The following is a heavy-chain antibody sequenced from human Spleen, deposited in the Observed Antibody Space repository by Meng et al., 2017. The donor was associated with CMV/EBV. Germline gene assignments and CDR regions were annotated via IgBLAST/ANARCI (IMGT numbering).Heavy chain of an antibody. Sequence: GESLKISCAASGFPFSSFGMHWVRQAPGKGLEWVAFIWYDGSNKYYADSVKGRFTISRDNSKNTLYLQMNSQRAEDTAVYYCAKGRPTVSTIYGMDVWGQGTTVTVSS. V-gene: IGHV3-30*02. D-gene: IGHD4/OR15-4a*01. CDR3: AKGRPTVSTIYGMDV. CDR2: IWYDGSNK. CDR1: GFPFSSFG. J-gene: IGHJ6*02.